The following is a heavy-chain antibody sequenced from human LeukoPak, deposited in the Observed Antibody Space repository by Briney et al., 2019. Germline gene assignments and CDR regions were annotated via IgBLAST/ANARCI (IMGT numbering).Heavy chain of an antibody. D-gene: IGHD3-22*01. CDR3: AREVSEGFDF. CDR2: FGTRSTSV. Sequence: GGSLRLSCTASGFTFSGYSMNWIRQAPGKGLEWVSSFGTRSTSVYHAGSVKGRFAISRDNAKNSLYLQMNSLRAEGTALYYCAREVSEGFDFWGQGTLVTVSS. V-gene: IGHV3-21*01. CDR1: GFTFSGYS. J-gene: IGHJ4*02.